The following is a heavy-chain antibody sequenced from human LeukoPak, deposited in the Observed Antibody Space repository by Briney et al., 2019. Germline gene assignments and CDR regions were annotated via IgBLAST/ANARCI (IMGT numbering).Heavy chain of an antibody. J-gene: IGHJ3*02. Sequence: ASVKVSCKASGYTFTGYYMHWVRQAPGQGLEWMGWINPNSGGTNYAQKFQGRVTMTRDTSISTAYMELSRLRSDDTAVHYCARDSPPHYDILTGYYKIGAFDIWGQGTMVTVSS. CDR3: ARDSPPHYDILTGYYKIGAFDI. CDR1: GYTFTGYY. D-gene: IGHD3-9*01. V-gene: IGHV1-2*02. CDR2: INPNSGGT.